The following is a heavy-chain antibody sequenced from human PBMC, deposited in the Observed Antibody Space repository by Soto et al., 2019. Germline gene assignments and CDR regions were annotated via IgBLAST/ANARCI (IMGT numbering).Heavy chain of an antibody. Sequence: VQLVQSGAEVKKPGESLKISCKGSGYIFTSYWIAWVRQMPGKGLEWMGFSYPGDSDTIYSSSFQGQVTISADRSIDTAYLQWGSRKASQTAMNYCGTRGGVGASLGMDVWGQGTTVTVSS. CDR1: GYIFTSYW. CDR3: GTRGGVGASLGMDV. CDR2: SYPGDSDT. D-gene: IGHD1-26*01. V-gene: IGHV5-51*01. J-gene: IGHJ6*02.